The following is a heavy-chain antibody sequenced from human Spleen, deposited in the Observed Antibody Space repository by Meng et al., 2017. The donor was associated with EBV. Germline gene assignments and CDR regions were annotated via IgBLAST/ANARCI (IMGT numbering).Heavy chain of an antibody. Sequence: PQEWGPGVVKPSGTLSLACGVSGGSISSSSWWRWVRQPPGKGLEWIGEIYESGSTNYNPSLESRVTVSIDKSKNQFSLKLSSVTAADTAVYYCARGTSRPSMYYFDYWGQGTLVTVSS. D-gene: IGHD6-13*01. CDR2: IYESGST. J-gene: IGHJ4*02. CDR3: ARGTSRPSMYYFDY. V-gene: IGHV4-4*02. CDR1: GGSISSSSW.